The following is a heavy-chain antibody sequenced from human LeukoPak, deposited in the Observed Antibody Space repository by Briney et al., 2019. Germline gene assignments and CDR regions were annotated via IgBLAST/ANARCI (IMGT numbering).Heavy chain of an antibody. Sequence: SQNLSLTCTVSGGSISSGSYYWSWIRQPAGQGLEWIGRIYTSGSTNYNPSLKSRVTISVDTSKNQFSLKLSSVTAADTAVYYCARGRRPTTYYDFWSGYSFQHWGQGTLVTVSS. CDR3: ARGRRPTTYYDFWSGYSFQH. CDR1: GGSISSGSYY. J-gene: IGHJ1*01. V-gene: IGHV4-61*02. CDR2: IYTSGST. D-gene: IGHD3-3*01.